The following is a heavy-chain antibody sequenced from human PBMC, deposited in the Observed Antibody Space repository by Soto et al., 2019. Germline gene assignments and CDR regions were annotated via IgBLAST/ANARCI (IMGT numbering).Heavy chain of an antibody. CDR2: IRSKPYDGTT. Sequence: KTVGSLRLSCTASGFTFGDYAMSWFRQAPGKGLEWVGFIRSKPYDGTTEYAASAKGRFTISRDDSKSIAYLQMNSLKTEDTAVYYCAKDLFSMVRGASYYSYGMDVWGQGTTVTVSS. CDR3: AKDLFSMVRGASYYSYGMDV. D-gene: IGHD3-10*01. J-gene: IGHJ6*02. V-gene: IGHV3-49*05. CDR1: GFTFGDYA.